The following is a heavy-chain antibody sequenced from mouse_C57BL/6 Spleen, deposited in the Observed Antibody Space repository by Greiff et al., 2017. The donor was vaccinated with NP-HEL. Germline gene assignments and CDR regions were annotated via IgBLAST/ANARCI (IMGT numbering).Heavy chain of an antibody. V-gene: IGHV1-15*01. CDR2: IDPETGGT. Sequence: VKLMESGAELVRPGASVTLSCKASGYTFTDYEMHWVKQTPVHGLEWIGAIDPETGGTAYNQKFKGKAILTADKSSSTAYMELRSLTSEDSAVYYCTTLRPYYFDYWGQGTTLTVSS. CDR1: GYTFTDYE. D-gene: IGHD1-2*01. J-gene: IGHJ2*01. CDR3: TTLRPYYFDY.